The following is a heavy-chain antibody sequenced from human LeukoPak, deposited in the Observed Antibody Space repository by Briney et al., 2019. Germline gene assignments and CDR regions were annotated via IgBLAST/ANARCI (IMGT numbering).Heavy chain of an antibody. V-gene: IGHV4-31*03. J-gene: IGHJ6*02. CDR1: GGSISRGDYY. D-gene: IGHD4-17*01. Sequence: SETLSLTCTVSGGSISRGDYYWSWIRQPPGKGLEWIGYIYYSGSTYYNPSLKSRVTISVDTSKNQFSLKLSSVTAADTAVYYCARVPSTVYGMDVWGQGTTVTVSS. CDR2: IYYSGST. CDR3: ARVPSTVYGMDV.